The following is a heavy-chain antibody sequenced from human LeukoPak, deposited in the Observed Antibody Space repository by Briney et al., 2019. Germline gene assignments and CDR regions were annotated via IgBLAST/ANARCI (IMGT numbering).Heavy chain of an antibody. CDR2: IYYSGST. CDR1: GGSISGYY. D-gene: IGHD3-10*01. V-gene: IGHV4-59*08. J-gene: IGHJ4*02. CDR3: ARQTGYGLVSFDF. Sequence: PSETLSLTCTVSGGSISGYYWNWIRQPPGKGLEWIGYIYYSGSTNYNPSLKSRVTISLDTSKNQFSLKLRSVTAADTAVYYCARQTGYGLVSFDFWGQGTLVTVSS.